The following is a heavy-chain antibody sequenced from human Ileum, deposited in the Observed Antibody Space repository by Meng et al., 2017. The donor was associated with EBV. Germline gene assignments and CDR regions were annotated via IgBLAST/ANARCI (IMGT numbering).Heavy chain of an antibody. Sequence: QVQLQESGPGLGKPSXXLSLTXXVSGGSISSSNWWRWVRQPPGKGLEWIGEIYHSGSTNYNPSLKSRVTISVDKSKNQFSLKLSSVTAADTAVYYCARVTKPNYYEGGWFEPWGQGTLVTVSS. CDR1: GGSISSSNW. V-gene: IGHV4-4*02. CDR3: ARVTKPNYYEGGWFEP. D-gene: IGHD3-22*01. J-gene: IGHJ5*02. CDR2: IYHSGST.